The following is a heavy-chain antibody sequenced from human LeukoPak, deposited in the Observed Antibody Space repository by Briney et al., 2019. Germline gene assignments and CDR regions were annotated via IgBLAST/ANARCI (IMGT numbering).Heavy chain of an antibody. Sequence: ASVKVSCKASGYNFAHNIHWVRQAPGQGHEFMGWINPKNDGTKYAQNFQGRVTMTRDTSISTVYMELSSLGSDDTAVYYCAVSIQAAAIPAFDSWGQGTLVTVSS. D-gene: IGHD6-25*01. CDR1: GYNFAHN. V-gene: IGHV1-2*02. J-gene: IGHJ4*02. CDR3: AVSIQAAAIPAFDS. CDR2: INPKNDGT.